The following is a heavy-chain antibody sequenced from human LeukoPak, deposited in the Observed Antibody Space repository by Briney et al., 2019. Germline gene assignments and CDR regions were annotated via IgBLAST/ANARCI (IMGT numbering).Heavy chain of an antibody. V-gene: IGHV3-33*01. CDR1: GFTFSTYG. J-gene: IGHJ4*02. D-gene: IGHD2-2*01. Sequence: PGGSLRLSCAASGFTFSTYGMHWVRQAPGKGLQWVVVIWYDGSNKQYADSVKGRFTISRDNSKNTLYLQMNSLRAEDTAVYYCARSRYCSSTSCYGFLDYWGQGTLVTVSS. CDR2: IWYDGSNK. CDR3: ARSRYCSSTSCYGFLDY.